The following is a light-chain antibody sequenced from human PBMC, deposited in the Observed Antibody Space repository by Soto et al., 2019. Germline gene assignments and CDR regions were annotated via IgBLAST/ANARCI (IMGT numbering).Light chain of an antibody. CDR3: QQYNSWLSIT. J-gene: IGKJ5*01. CDR2: GAS. V-gene: IGKV3-15*01. CDR1: QSVSSN. Sequence: EIVMTQSPATLSVSPGERATLSCRASQSVSSNLAWYQQKSGQAPRLLIYGASTRATGIPARFSGSGSGTEFTLTISSLQSEDFAVYYCQQYNSWLSITFGQGTRLEIK.